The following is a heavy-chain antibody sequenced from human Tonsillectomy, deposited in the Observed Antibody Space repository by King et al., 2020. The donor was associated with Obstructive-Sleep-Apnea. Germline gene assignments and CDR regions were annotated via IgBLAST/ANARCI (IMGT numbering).Heavy chain of an antibody. V-gene: IGHV3-15*01. Sequence: VQLVESGGGLVKPGGSLRLSCAASGFSFRNAWMNWVRQAPGRGLEWVGRFKSKSDGGTIDYAAPVKGRFTISRQDSKSMLYLQMNSLRTEDTAVYYCTTQIPDVVIPDYFQHWGRGTLVTVSS. CDR1: GFSFRNAW. D-gene: IGHD3-22*01. CDR2: FKSKSDGGTI. CDR3: TTQIPDVVIPDYFQH. J-gene: IGHJ1*01.